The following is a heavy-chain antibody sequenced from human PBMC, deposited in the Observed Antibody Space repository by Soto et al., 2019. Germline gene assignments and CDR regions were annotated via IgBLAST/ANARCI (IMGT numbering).Heavy chain of an antibody. CDR3: ASGNRLVSEENAFDI. CDR2: IYYSGST. D-gene: IGHD3-16*01. V-gene: IGHV4-39*01. J-gene: IGHJ3*02. Sequence: QLQLQESGPGLVKSSETLSLTCTVSGGSISSSSYFWVWTRQPPGKGLEWIGSIYYSGSTYYNSSPKSRVTISVDTPMKQFSLKLTSVTAADTAVYYCASGNRLVSEENAFDIWGQGTMVTVSS. CDR1: GGSISSSSYF.